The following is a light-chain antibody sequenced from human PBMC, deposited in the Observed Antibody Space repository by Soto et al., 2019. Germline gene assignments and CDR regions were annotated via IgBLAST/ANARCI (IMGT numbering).Light chain of an antibody. CDR2: WAS. CDR1: QSVSSSY. V-gene: IGKV4-1*01. CDR3: QQYYNTPPYT. Sequence: EIVLTQSPGTLSLSPGERATLSCRASQSVSSSYLAWYQQKPGQPPKLLIYWASTRKSGVPDRFTGSGSGSNFTLTISSLQAEDVAVYYCQQYYNTPPYTFGQGTRLEI. J-gene: IGKJ2*01.